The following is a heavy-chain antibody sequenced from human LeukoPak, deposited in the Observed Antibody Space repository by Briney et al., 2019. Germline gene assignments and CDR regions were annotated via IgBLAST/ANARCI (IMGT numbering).Heavy chain of an antibody. CDR2: IYPGDSDT. CDR1: GYSFTCYW. J-gene: IGHJ5*02. CDR3: ARRYCSSTSCYWFDP. Sequence: GESLKISCKGSGYSFTCYWIGWVRQMPGKGLEWMGIIYPGDSDTRYSPSFQGQVTISADKSISTAYLQWSSLKASDTAMYYCARRYCSSTSCYWFDPWGQGTLVTVS. D-gene: IGHD2-2*01. V-gene: IGHV5-51*01.